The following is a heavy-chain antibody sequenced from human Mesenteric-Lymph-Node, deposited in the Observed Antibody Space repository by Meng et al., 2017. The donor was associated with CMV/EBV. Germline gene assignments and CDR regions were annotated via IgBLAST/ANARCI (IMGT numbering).Heavy chain of an antibody. CDR2: IYDSGNT. V-gene: IGHV4-30-4*08. CDR3: ARVTAAAGRGFDY. Sequence: SETLSLTCTVSGYSISSGYYWGWIRQPPGQGLEWIGYIYDSGNTYYIPSLRHRVTISVDTSKNHFSLNLTSVTATDTAVYYCARVTAAAGRGFDYWGQGTPVTVSS. D-gene: IGHD6-13*01. J-gene: IGHJ4*02. CDR1: GYSISSGYY.